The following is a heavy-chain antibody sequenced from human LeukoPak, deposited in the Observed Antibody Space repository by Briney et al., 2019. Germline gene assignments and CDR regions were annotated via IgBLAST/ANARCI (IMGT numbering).Heavy chain of an antibody. D-gene: IGHD3-22*01. V-gene: IGHV4-59*01. CDR1: GGSISSYY. CDR2: IYYSGST. J-gene: IGHJ4*02. Sequence: SETLSLTCTVSGGSISSYYWNWIRQPPGRGLGGSGYIYYSGSTNYNPSLKSRVTMSVDTSKNQFSLKLSSVTAADTAVYYCARADSSGYYSFFDYWGQGTLVTASS. CDR3: ARADSSGYYSFFDY.